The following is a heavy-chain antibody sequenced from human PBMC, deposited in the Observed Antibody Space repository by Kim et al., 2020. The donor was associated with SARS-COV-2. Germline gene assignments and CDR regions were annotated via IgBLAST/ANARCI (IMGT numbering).Heavy chain of an antibody. Sequence: GESLKISCKGSGYSFTSYWIGWVRQMPGKGLEWMGIIYPGDSDTRYRPSFQGQVTIPADKSISTAYLQWSSLKASDTAMYYCARYAAKPVRGVNPWYYYGMDVWGQGTTVTVSS. CDR1: GYSFTSYW. J-gene: IGHJ6*02. V-gene: IGHV5-51*01. CDR3: ARYAAKPVRGVNPWYYYGMDV. D-gene: IGHD3-10*01. CDR2: IYPGDSDT.